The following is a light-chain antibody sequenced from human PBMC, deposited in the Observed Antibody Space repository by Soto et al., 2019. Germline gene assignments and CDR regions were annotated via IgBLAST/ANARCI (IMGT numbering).Light chain of an antibody. CDR3: QQSYSTPWT. CDR2: AAS. Sequence: DLQMTQSPSSLSASVGDRVTITCRASQSISDYLNWYQQKPGKAPKVLIYAASSLQSGVPSRFSGSGSETDFTLTISSLQPEDFAAYYCQQSYSTPWTVGQGTKVEIK. CDR1: QSISDY. V-gene: IGKV1-39*01. J-gene: IGKJ1*01.